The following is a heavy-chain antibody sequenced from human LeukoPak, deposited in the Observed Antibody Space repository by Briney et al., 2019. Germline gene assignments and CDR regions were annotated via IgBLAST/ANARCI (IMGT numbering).Heavy chain of an antibody. D-gene: IGHD3-3*01. J-gene: IGHJ4*02. CDR1: GGSISSYY. CDR3: ARVWDDFWSGPRGFDY. Sequence: PSETLSLTCTVSGGSISSYYWSWIRQPPGKGLEWIGYIYYSGSTNYNPSLKSRVTISIDTSKNQFSLKLSSVTAADTAVYYCARVWDDFWSGPRGFDYWGQGTLVTVSS. CDR2: IYYSGST. V-gene: IGHV4-59*01.